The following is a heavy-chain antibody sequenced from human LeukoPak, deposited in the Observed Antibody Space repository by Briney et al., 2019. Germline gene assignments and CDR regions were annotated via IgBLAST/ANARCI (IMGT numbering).Heavy chain of an antibody. CDR1: GFTFSNYA. CDR2: LSDISNYT. J-gene: IGHJ4*02. CDR3: AKAPEGWLPFYYFDY. V-gene: IGHV3-23*01. D-gene: IGHD5-24*01. Sequence: PGGSLRLSCVVSGFTFSNYALSWVRQAPGKGLEWVSTLSDISNYTYYADSVKGRFTISRDNSKNTLYPQMNSLRAEDTAVYYCAKAPEGWLPFYYFDYWGQGTLVTVSS.